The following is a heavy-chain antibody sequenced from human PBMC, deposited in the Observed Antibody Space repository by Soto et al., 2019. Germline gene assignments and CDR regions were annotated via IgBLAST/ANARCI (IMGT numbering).Heavy chain of an antibody. CDR1: GFTFSSFA. CDR2: ISTNGKTT. J-gene: IGHJ4*02. Sequence: PGGSLRLSCSASGFTFSSFAMHWVRQAPGRGLEYVSLISTNGKTTYYADSVKGRFTISRDNSKNTLYFQMSSLRVEDTAVYYCVRESRYSGSTVFGYWGQGTLVTVSS. V-gene: IGHV3-64D*06. CDR3: VRESRYSGSTVFGY. D-gene: IGHD5-12*01.